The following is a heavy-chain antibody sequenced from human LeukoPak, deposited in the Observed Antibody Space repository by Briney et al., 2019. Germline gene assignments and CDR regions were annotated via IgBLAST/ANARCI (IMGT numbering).Heavy chain of an antibody. Sequence: ASVKVSCKASGYTFNGYGINWVRQAPGQGLEWLGWISPYKDTPYYTQQVQGRVTLTIDTSTSTARMELRSLRSDDTAVYYCARADGGYYYYYMDVWGKGTTVTVSS. CDR3: ARADGGYYYYYMDV. V-gene: IGHV1-18*01. J-gene: IGHJ6*03. CDR2: ISPYKDTP. D-gene: IGHD3-10*01. CDR1: GYTFNGYG.